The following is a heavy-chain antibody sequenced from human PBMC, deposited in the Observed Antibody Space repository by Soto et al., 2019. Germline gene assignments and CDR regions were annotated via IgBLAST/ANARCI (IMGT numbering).Heavy chain of an antibody. V-gene: IGHV4-30-2*01. Sequence: PSETLSRTCTVSGGSISSGAFSWSWILQPPGRGLEWIGYIYHSGSTYYIPSLRSRVAISMDRAKNQFSLHLSSVTAEDTAVYFCARVRYSDNWHGLIDFWGLGTLVTVSS. CDR2: IYHSGST. CDR3: ARVRYSDNWHGLIDF. D-gene: IGHD4-4*01. J-gene: IGHJ4*02. CDR1: GGSISSGAFS.